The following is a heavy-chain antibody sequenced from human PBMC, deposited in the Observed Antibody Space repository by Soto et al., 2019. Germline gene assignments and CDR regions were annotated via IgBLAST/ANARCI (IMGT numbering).Heavy chain of an antibody. V-gene: IGHV1-69*01. D-gene: IGHD6-13*01. CDR2: IIHIFGTE. CDR1: GGTFSSYA. J-gene: IGHJ5*02. CDR3: ARGFYSSSWYDRFDP. Sequence: QVQLVQSGAEVKKPGSSVKVSCKASGGTFSSYAISWVRQAPGQGLEWMGGIIHIFGTENYAQKFQGRVTITEHESTTSAKMELSSLGSEARAVYYYARGFYSSSWYDRFDPWVQGQLVTVSS.